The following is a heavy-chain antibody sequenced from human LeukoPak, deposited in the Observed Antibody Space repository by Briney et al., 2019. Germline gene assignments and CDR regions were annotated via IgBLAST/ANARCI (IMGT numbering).Heavy chain of an antibody. CDR3: ARGLSSNWSGLDF. V-gene: IGHV3-74*01. Sequence: GGSLRLSCAASGFSFSGHWMHWARQLPGKGLVWVSRISPTGSTTSYADSVKGRFTVSRDNAKNTLYLQVNNLRAEDTAVYYCARGLSSNWSGLDFWGQGTLLTVSS. D-gene: IGHD6-13*01. CDR1: GFSFSGHW. J-gene: IGHJ4*02. CDR2: ISPTGSTT.